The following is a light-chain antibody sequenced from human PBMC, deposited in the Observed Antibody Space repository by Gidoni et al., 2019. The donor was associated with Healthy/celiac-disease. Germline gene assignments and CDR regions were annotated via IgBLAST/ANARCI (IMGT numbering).Light chain of an antibody. Sequence: QSALTQPPSAFGSPGQSVTISCTGTSSDVGGYNYVSWYQHHPCKAPKLMIYEVSTRPSGVPDRFSGSKSVNTPSLTVSGLQAEDDADYYCSSYAGSNHLEFGGGTKLTVL. CDR3: SSYAGSNHLE. J-gene: IGLJ2*01. CDR2: EVS. V-gene: IGLV2-8*01. CDR1: SSDVGGYNY.